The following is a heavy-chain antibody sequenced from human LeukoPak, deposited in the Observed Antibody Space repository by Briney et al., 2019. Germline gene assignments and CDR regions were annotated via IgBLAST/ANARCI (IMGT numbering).Heavy chain of an antibody. J-gene: IGHJ4*02. Sequence: GGSLRLSCAASGFNFGNYWMHWVRQAPGKGLEWVAVIWYDGSNKYYADSVKGRFTISRDNSKNTLYLQMNSLRAEDTAVYYCARDHGGDYVWGSYRYLDYWGQGTLVTVSS. CDR1: GFNFGNYW. CDR2: IWYDGSNK. V-gene: IGHV3-33*08. CDR3: ARDHGGDYVWGSYRYLDY. D-gene: IGHD3-16*02.